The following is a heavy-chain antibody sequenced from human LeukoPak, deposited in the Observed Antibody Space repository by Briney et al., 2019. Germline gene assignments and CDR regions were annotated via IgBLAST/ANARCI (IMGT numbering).Heavy chain of an antibody. CDR2: IYSGGST. D-gene: IGHD3-22*01. V-gene: IGHV3-53*01. J-gene: IGHJ4*02. CDR3: ARTTYYYDSSGYFDY. CDR1: GFTASSNY. Sequence: PGGSLRLSCAASGFTASSNYMSRVRQAPGKGRVWGSVIYSGGSTYYADSVKGRFTISRDNSKNTLYLQMNSLRAEDTAVYYCARTTYYYDSSGYFDYWGQGTLVTVSS.